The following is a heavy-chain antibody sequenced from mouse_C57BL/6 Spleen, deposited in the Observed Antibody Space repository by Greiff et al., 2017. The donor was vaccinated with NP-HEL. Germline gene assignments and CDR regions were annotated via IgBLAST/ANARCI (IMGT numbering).Heavy chain of an antibody. D-gene: IGHD5-1*01. V-gene: IGHV1-82*01. Sequence: VQLQQSGPELVKPGASVKISCKASGYAFSSSWMNWVKQRPGKGLEWIGRIYPGDGDTNYNGKFKGKATLTADKSSSTAYMQRSSLTSEDSAVYFCARSYPGDAMDYWGQGTSVTVSS. CDR1: GYAFSSSW. J-gene: IGHJ4*01. CDR3: ARSYPGDAMDY. CDR2: IYPGDGDT.